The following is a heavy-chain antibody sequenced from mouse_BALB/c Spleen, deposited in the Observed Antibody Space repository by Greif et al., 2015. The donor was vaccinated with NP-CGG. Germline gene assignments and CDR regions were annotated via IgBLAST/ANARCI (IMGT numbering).Heavy chain of an antibody. CDR3: ARSDRNLDY. J-gene: IGHJ2*01. CDR2: IDPENGNT. Sequence: VQLKESGAELVRPGALVKLSCKASGFNIKDYYMHWVKQRPEQGLEWIGWIDPENGNTIYDPKFQGKASITADTSSNTAYRALSSLTSEDTAGYYCARSDRNLDYWRQGTTLTVSS. V-gene: IGHV14-1*02. CDR1: GFNIKDYY.